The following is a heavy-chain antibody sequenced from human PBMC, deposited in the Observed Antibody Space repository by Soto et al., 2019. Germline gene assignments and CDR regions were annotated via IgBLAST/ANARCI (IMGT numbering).Heavy chain of an antibody. J-gene: IGHJ2*01. V-gene: IGHV3-30*18. CDR2: ISYDGSNK. CDR3: AKVALELLRLDWYFDL. D-gene: IGHD2-15*01. CDR1: GFTFSSYG. Sequence: QVQLVESGGGVVQPGRSLRLSRAASGFTFSSYGMHWVRQAPGKGLEWVAVISYDGSNKYYADSVKGRFTISRDNSKNTLYLQMNSLRAEDTAVYYCAKVALELLRLDWYFDLWGRGTLVTVSS.